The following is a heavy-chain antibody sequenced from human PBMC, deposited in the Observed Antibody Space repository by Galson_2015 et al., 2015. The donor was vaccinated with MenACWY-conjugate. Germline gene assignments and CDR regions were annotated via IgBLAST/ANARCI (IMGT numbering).Heavy chain of an antibody. V-gene: IGHV4-39*01. D-gene: IGHD3-9*01. CDR1: GGSISSSSYY. Sequence: TLSLTCTVSGGSISSSSYYWGWIRQPPGKGLEWIGSIYYSGSTYHNPSLKSRVTISVDTSKNQFSLKLSSVTAADTAVYYCARQSMDYDILTGYYKRIVRAWFDPWGQGTLVTVSS. CDR3: ARQSMDYDILTGYYKRIVRAWFDP. J-gene: IGHJ5*02. CDR2: IYYSGST.